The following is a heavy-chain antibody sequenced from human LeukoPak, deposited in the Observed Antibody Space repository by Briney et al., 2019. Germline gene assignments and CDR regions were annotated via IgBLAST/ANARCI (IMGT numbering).Heavy chain of an antibody. D-gene: IGHD6-6*01. Sequence: SETLSLTCTVSGYSISSGYYWGWIRQPPGKGLEWIGSIYHSGSTYYNPSLKSRVTISVDTSKNQFSLKLSSVTAADTAVYYCARHKREYSSSSGEVRAFDIWGQGTMVTVSS. CDR2: IYHSGST. CDR3: ARHKREYSSSSGEVRAFDI. CDR1: GYSISSGYY. V-gene: IGHV4-38-2*02. J-gene: IGHJ3*02.